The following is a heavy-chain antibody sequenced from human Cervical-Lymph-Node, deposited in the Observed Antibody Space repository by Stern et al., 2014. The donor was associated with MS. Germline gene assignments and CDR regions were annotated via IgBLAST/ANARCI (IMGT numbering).Heavy chain of an antibody. CDR2: ISNSGSFV. V-gene: IGHV3-11*01. CDR1: GFTFSDHY. CDR3: SREPRLTDY. D-gene: IGHD2-21*01. Sequence: EHLVESGGGLVKPGGSLRLSCVASGFTFSDHYMSWIRQAPGKGLEFVSYISNSGSFVNYADSVKGRFTISRDNAKDSLYLQMNSLRAEDTAVYYCSREPRLTDYWGQGTLVSVSS. J-gene: IGHJ4*02.